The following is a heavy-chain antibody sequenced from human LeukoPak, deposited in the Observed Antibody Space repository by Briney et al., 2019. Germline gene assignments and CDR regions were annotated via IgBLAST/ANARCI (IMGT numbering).Heavy chain of an antibody. J-gene: IGHJ5*02. CDR1: GGSISSSSYY. V-gene: IGHV4-39*01. CDR3: ARRHRSSWWRWFDP. Sequence: SETLSLTCTVSGGSISSSSYYWGWIRQPPGKGMEWIGSIYYSGSTYYNPSLKSRVTISVDTSKNQFSLKLSSVTAADTAVYYCARRHRSSWWRWFDPWGQGTLVTVSS. CDR2: IYYSGST. D-gene: IGHD6-13*01.